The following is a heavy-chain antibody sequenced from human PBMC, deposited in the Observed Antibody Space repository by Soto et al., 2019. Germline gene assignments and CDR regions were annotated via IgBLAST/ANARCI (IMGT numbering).Heavy chain of an antibody. CDR1: GFTFSSYG. CDR2: IWYDGSNK. V-gene: IGHV3-33*01. D-gene: IGHD3-22*01. Sequence: GGSLRLSCAASGFTFSSYGMHWVRQAPGKGLEWVAVIWYDGSNKYYADSVKGRFTISRDNSKNTLYLQMNSLRAEDTAVYYCARDRRTYYYDSSGYYLDHWGQGTLVTVS. J-gene: IGHJ5*02. CDR3: ARDRRTYYYDSSGYYLDH.